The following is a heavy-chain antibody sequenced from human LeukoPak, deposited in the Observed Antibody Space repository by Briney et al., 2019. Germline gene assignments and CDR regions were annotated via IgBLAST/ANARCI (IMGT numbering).Heavy chain of an antibody. D-gene: IGHD3-3*02. CDR2: IYYSGST. Sequence: PSETLSLTCTVSGGSISSCYWSWIRQPPGKGVEWIGYIYYSGSTNYNPSLKSRVIISVDTSKNQFSLKLSSVTAADTAVYYCARWGQFWSGYYSFDSWGPGTLVTVSS. V-gene: IGHV4-59*08. CDR1: GGSISSCY. CDR3: ARWGQFWSGYYSFDS. J-gene: IGHJ4*02.